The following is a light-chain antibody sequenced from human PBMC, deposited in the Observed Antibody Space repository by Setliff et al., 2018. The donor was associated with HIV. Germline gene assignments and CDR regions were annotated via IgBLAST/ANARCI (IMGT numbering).Light chain of an antibody. CDR1: SSNIGAGYD. CDR2: GNN. V-gene: IGLV1-40*01. CDR3: QSYDGSLGV. Sequence: VLTQPPSVSGAPGQRVTISCTGSSSNIGAGYDVHWYQQLPETAPKVLIYGNNNRPSGVPDRFSGSKSGTSASLVITGLQAEDEADYYCQSYDGSLGVFGTGTKVTV. J-gene: IGLJ1*01.